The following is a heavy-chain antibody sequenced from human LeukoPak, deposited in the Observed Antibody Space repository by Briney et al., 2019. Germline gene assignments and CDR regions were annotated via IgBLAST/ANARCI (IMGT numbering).Heavy chain of an antibody. Sequence: GGSLRLSCAASGFTVSSNYMNWVRQAPGKGLEWVSVISGSGGSTNFADSVKGRFTSSRDNSKNTLYLQMHSLRVEDTAVYYCAQGRLGYSYGAFDHWGRGTLVTVSS. V-gene: IGHV3-23*01. CDR2: ISGSGGST. J-gene: IGHJ4*02. CDR1: GFTVSSNY. CDR3: AQGRLGYSYGAFDH. D-gene: IGHD5-18*01.